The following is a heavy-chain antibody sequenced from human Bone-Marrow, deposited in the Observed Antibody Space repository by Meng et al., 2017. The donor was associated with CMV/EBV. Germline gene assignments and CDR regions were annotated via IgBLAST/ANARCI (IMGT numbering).Heavy chain of an antibody. CDR2: INPNSGGT. V-gene: IGHV1-2*02. D-gene: IGHD5-24*01. CDR1: GYTFTGYY. CDR3: ARMCGDGYNYFSFVSGDAFDI. J-gene: IGHJ3*02. Sequence: ASVKVSCKASGYTFTGYYMHWVRQAPGQGLEWMGWINPNSGGTNYAQKFQGRVTMTRDTSISTAYMELSRLRSDDTAVYYCARMCGDGYNYFSFVSGDAFDIWGQGTMVTVSS.